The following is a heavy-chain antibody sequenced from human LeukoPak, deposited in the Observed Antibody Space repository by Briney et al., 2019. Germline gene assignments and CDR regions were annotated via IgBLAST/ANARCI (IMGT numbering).Heavy chain of an antibody. CDR2: ITSNGGNT. J-gene: IGHJ6*02. CDR3: ANDLYYGSGRPYYGMDV. V-gene: IGHV3-23*01. CDR1: GFTFSGYS. Sequence: PGGSLRLSCAASGFTFSGYSMTWVRQAPGKGLEWVSLITSNGGNTYYADSVKGRFTISRDNSKNTLYLQMNSLRAEDTAVYYCANDLYYGSGRPYYGMDVWGQGTTVTVSS. D-gene: IGHD3-10*01.